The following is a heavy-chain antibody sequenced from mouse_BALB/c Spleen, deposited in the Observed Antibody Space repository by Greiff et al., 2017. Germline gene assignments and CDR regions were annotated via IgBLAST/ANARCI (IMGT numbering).Heavy chain of an antibody. CDR3: ARVTGSYWYFDV. Sequence: DVKLVESGGGLVQPGGSRKLSCAASGFTFSDYGMAWVRQAPGKGPEWVAFISNLAYSIYYADTVTGRFTISRENAKNTLYLEMSSLRSEDTAMYYCARVTGSYWYFDVWGAGTTVTVSS. CDR1: GFTFSDYG. V-gene: IGHV5-15*02. CDR2: ISNLAYSI. D-gene: IGHD4-1*01. J-gene: IGHJ1*01.